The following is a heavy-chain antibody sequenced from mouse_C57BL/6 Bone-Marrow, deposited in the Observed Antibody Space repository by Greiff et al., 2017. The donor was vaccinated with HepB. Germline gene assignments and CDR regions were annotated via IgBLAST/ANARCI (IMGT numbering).Heavy chain of an antibody. CDR2: IHPSDSDT. CDR1: GYTFTSYW. V-gene: IGHV1-74*01. Sequence: QVQLKQPGAELVKPGASVKVSCKASGYTFTSYWMHWVKQRPGQGLEWIGRIHPSDSDTNYNQKFKGKATLTVDKSSSTAYMQLSSLTSEDSAVYYCAIWGKGRTTHAMDYWGQGTSVTVSS. D-gene: IGHD1-1*01. J-gene: IGHJ4*01. CDR3: AIWGKGRTTHAMDY.